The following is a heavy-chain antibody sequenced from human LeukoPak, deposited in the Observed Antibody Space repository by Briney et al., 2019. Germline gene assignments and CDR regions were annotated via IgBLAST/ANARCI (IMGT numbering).Heavy chain of an antibody. CDR3: ARASGGGSYSDGMDV. Sequence: ASVKVSCKASGYTFTGYLMHWVRQAPGQGLEWMGWIYPTSGGTNYAQKFQGRVTMTRDTSISTAYMELSSLRSDDTAVYYCARASGGGSYSDGMDVWGQGTTVTVSS. CDR2: IYPTSGGT. J-gene: IGHJ6*02. V-gene: IGHV1-2*02. D-gene: IGHD1-26*01. CDR1: GYTFTGYL.